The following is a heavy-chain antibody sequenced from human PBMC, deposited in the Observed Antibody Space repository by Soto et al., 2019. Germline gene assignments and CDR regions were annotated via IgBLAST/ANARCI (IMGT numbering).Heavy chain of an antibody. J-gene: IGHJ6*02. CDR1: GYSFAGYW. CDR2: IDPSDSQT. Sequence: GESLKISCKGSGYSFAGYWITWVRQKPGKGLEWMGRIDPSDSQTYYSPSFRGHVTISVTKSITTVFLQWSSLRASDTAMYYCAVLGFDYGMDVWGQGTTVTVSS. CDR3: AVLGFDYGMDV. D-gene: IGHD2-21*01. V-gene: IGHV5-10-1*01.